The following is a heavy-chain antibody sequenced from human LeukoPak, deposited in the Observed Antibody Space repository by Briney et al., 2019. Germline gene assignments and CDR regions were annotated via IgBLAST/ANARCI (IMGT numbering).Heavy chain of an antibody. V-gene: IGHV3-7*01. CDR3: ATWGDTTAEYFQR. D-gene: IGHD2-21*02. J-gene: IGHJ1*01. CDR2: INPDGRDT. Sequence: GGSLRLSCATSGFSFSSFWMSWVRQAPGKGLEWVAHINPDGRDTYYVDSVKGRFTISRDNAQNSMYLQMNSLRVEDTAVYYCATWGDTTAEYFQRWGQGTLVTVSS. CDR1: GFSFSSFW.